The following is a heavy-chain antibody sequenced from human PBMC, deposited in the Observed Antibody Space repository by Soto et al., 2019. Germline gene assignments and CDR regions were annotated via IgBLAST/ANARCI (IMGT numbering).Heavy chain of an antibody. D-gene: IGHD2-2*01. V-gene: IGHV4-61*01. Sequence: PSETLSLTCAVSGGSVSSGSYYWSWIRQPPGKGLEWIGYIYYSGSTNYNPSLKSRVTISVDTSKNQFSLKLSSVTAADTAVYYCARDASDIVVVPAAKGLKGARYGMDVWGQGTTVTISS. CDR3: ARDASDIVVVPAAKGLKGARYGMDV. CDR2: IYYSGST. CDR1: GGSVSSGSYY. J-gene: IGHJ6*02.